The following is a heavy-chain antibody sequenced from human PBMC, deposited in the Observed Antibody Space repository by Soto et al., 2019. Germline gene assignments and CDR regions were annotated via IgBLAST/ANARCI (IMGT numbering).Heavy chain of an antibody. V-gene: IGHV1-69*06. Sequence: QVQLLQSGAEVKKPGSSVKVSCKASGGTFSDYAINWVRQAPGQGLEWVGGVIPFPGTTKYAQKFWGRVTITADKSTSTAYMELRSVTSDDTAVFYCASNFGVVRAGPGYEYYYGMDVWGQGTTVTVSS. CDR2: VIPFPGTT. J-gene: IGHJ6*02. D-gene: IGHD3-3*01. CDR1: GGTFSDYA. CDR3: ASNFGVVRAGPGYEYYYGMDV.